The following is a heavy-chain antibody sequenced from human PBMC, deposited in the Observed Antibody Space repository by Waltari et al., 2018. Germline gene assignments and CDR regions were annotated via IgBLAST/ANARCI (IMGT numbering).Heavy chain of an antibody. V-gene: IGHV1-2*02. Sequence: QVQLVQSGAEVKKPGASVKVSCKASGYTFTGYYMHWVRQAPGKGLEWMGWVNPNGGGTNYEQKFQGRVTMTRDTSISTAYMELSRLRSDDTAVYYCARESVRGMAIGGMDVWGQGTTVTVSS. J-gene: IGHJ6*02. CDR1: GYTFTGYY. CDR3: ARESVRGMAIGGMDV. CDR2: VNPNGGGT. D-gene: IGHD2-2*03.